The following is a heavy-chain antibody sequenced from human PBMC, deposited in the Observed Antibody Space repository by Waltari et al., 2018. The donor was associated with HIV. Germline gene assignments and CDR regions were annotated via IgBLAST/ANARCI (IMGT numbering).Heavy chain of an antibody. J-gene: IGHJ6*02. CDR1: GGSISRRNYY. V-gene: IGHV4-39*01. D-gene: IGHD3-16*01. CDR2: IYYSGGT. Sequence: QLHLQQSGPGLVNPSETLSLSCTVSGGSISRRNYYWGWIRQPPGMGLEGIGSIYYSGGTSDNPALNSRVTVSVDTSRNQFSLKLYAVTAADTAVYYCTSGGVGSTEDFYYGMDVWGQGTTVTVSS. CDR3: TSGGVGSTEDFYYGMDV.